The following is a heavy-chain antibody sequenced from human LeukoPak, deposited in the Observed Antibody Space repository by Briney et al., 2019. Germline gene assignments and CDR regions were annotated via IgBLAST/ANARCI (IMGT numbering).Heavy chain of an antibody. Sequence: SETLSLTCTVSGGSISSYYWSWIRQPAGKGLEWIGRIYTSGSTNYNPSLKSRVTMSVDTSKNQFSLKLSSVTAADTAVYYCARVTGYMIEDYFDYWGQGTLVTVSS. D-gene: IGHD3-22*01. V-gene: IGHV4-4*07. J-gene: IGHJ4*02. CDR3: ARVTGYMIEDYFDY. CDR1: GGSISSYY. CDR2: IYTSGST.